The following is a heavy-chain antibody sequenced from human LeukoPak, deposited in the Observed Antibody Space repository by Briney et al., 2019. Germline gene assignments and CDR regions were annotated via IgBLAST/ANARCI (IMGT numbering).Heavy chain of an antibody. Sequence: GGSLRLSCAASGFTFSSYAMHWVRQAPGKGLEWVAVISYDGSNKYYADSVKGRFTIPRDNSKNTLYLQMNSLRAEDTAVYYCARDIGEGFFDYWGQGTLVTVSS. CDR3: ARDIGEGFFDY. CDR1: GFTFSSYA. J-gene: IGHJ4*02. V-gene: IGHV3-30-3*01. CDR2: ISYDGSNK. D-gene: IGHD3-10*01.